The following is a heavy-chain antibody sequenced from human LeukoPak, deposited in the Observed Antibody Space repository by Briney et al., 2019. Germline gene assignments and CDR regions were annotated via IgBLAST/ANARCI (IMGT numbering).Heavy chain of an antibody. CDR2: ISVYNGNT. V-gene: IGHV1-18*01. D-gene: IGHD3-10*01. CDR3: ARDRYYGSGSYYNHFDY. Sequence: ASVKVSCKASGYTFTGYCISWGRQAPRQGLELMGWISVYNGNTNYAQKLQDRVTMTTDPSTRTAYMELRRLRSDDTAVYYCARDRYYGSGSYYNHFDYWGQGTLVTVSS. CDR1: GYTFTGYC. J-gene: IGHJ4*02.